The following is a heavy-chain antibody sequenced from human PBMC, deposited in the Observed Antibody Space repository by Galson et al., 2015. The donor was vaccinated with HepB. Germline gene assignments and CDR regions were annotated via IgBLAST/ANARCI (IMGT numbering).Heavy chain of an antibody. J-gene: IGHJ4*02. CDR1: GFTFTDYW. Sequence: SLRLSCAASGFTFTDYWMGWVRQAPGRGLEWVAIISYDGGKKYYAKSVQGRFTISRDNSKSTLFLLMNNMRSEDTAMYYCTRAVREPDSGYFDSWGQGALVTVSS. CDR3: TRAVREPDSGYFDS. CDR2: ISYDGGKK. D-gene: IGHD1-14*01. V-gene: IGHV3-30-3*01.